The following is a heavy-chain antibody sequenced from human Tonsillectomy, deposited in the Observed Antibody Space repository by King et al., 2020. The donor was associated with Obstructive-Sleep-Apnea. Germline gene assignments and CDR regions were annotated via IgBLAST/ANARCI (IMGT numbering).Heavy chain of an antibody. Sequence: QLVQSGAEVKKPGESLKISCKGSGYSFTSYWIGWVRQMPGKGLEWMGIIYPGDSDTRYSTSFQGQVTISADKSISTAYLQWSSLKASDTAMYYCARTYYYDSSGYPSFSAFDIWGQGTMVTVSS. D-gene: IGHD3-22*01. J-gene: IGHJ3*02. CDR3: ARTYYYDSSGYPSFSAFDI. CDR1: GYSFTSYW. V-gene: IGHV5-51*01. CDR2: IYPGDSDT.